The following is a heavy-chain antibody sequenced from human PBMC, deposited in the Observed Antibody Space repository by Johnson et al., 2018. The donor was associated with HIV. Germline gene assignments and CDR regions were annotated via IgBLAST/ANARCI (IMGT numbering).Heavy chain of an antibody. CDR1: GFTFDDYS. CDR3: AKSPSWEPFPFDI. Sequence: VQLVESGGGVVRPGGSLRLSCAASGFTFDDYSMHWVRQAPGKGLEWVAFIRYDGSNKYYADSVKGRFTISRDNSKNTLYLQTNSLRAEDTAVYYCAKSPSWEPFPFDIWGQGTMVTVSS. J-gene: IGHJ3*02. V-gene: IGHV3-30*02. D-gene: IGHD1-26*01. CDR2: IRYDGSNK.